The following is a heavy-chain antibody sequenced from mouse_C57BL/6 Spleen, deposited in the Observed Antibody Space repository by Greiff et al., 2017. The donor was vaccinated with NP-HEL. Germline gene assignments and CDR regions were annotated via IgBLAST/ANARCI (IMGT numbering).Heavy chain of an antibody. Sequence: QVQLQQPGAELVKPGASVKLSCKASGYTFTSYWMHWVKQRPGQGLEWIGMIHPNSGSTNYNEKFKSMATLTVDKSSSTAYMQLSSLTSEDSAVYYCARRGYYGSSYNWYFDVWGTGTTVTVSS. J-gene: IGHJ1*03. D-gene: IGHD1-1*01. CDR3: ARRGYYGSSYNWYFDV. V-gene: IGHV1-64*01. CDR2: IHPNSGST. CDR1: GYTFTSYW.